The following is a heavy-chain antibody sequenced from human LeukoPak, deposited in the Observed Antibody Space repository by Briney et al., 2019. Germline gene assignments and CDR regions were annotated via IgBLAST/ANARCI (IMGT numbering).Heavy chain of an antibody. J-gene: IGHJ4*02. CDR3: ARDPATVVANY. CDR1: GFTFSSYA. V-gene: IGHV3-30-3*01. Sequence: PGRSLRLSRAASGFTFSSYAMHWVRQAPGKGLEWVAVISYDGSNKYYADSVKGRFTISRDNSKNTLYLQMNSLRAEDTAVYYCARDPATVVANYWGQGTLVTVSS. D-gene: IGHD4-23*01. CDR2: ISYDGSNK.